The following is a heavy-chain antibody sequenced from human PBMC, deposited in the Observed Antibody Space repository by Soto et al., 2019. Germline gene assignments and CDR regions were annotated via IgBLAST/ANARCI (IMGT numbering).Heavy chain of an antibody. D-gene: IGHD6-19*01. Sequence: QVHLVQSGAEVKRPGASVKVSCKASAYTSTLYGITWVRQAPGQGLEWMGWIRAHNGETKFARKFQDRVTMTTDPSFRTVFLDLRTLTSDDTCVYYCATALGTSGWFDYWGQGTLVTGPS. V-gene: IGHV1-18*01. CDR2: IRAHNGET. J-gene: IGHJ4*02. CDR3: ATALGTSGWFDY. CDR1: AYTSTLYG.